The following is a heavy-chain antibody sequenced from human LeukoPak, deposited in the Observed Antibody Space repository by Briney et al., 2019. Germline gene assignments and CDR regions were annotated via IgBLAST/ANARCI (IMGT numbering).Heavy chain of an antibody. CDR2: ISSSSSTI. J-gene: IGHJ3*02. D-gene: IGHD3-22*01. CDR1: GFTFSSYS. V-gene: IGHV3-48*02. Sequence: PGGSLRLSCAASGFTFSSYSMNWVRQAPGKGLEWVSYISSSSSTIYYADSVKGRFTISRDNAKNPLYLQMNSLRDEDTAVYYCARAQTRSYDSSGYYSYWNAFDIWGQGTMVTVSS. CDR3: ARAQTRSYDSSGYYSYWNAFDI.